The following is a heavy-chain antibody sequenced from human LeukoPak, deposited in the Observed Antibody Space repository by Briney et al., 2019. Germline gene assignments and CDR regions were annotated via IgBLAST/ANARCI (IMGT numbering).Heavy chain of an antibody. Sequence: PGGSLGLSCAASGFTFSSYAMHWVRQAPGKGLEWVAVISYDGSNKYYADSVKGRFTISSDNSKNTLYLQMNSLRAEDTAVYYCARDRSCSSTSCFHGRLDPWGQGTLVTVSS. V-gene: IGHV3-30*04. J-gene: IGHJ5*02. CDR3: ARDRSCSSTSCFHGRLDP. CDR2: ISYDGSNK. D-gene: IGHD2-2*01. CDR1: GFTFSSYA.